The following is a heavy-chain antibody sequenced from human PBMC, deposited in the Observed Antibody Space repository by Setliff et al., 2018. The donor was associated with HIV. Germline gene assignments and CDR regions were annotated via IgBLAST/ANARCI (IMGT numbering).Heavy chain of an antibody. CDR1: GFTFSSYA. CDR2: IGGSTGST. V-gene: IGHV3-23*01. J-gene: IGHJ4*02. CDR3: ARVRVAAITPYFDY. Sequence: PGGSLRLSCAASGFTFSSYAMSWVRQAPGKGLEWVSAIGGSTGSTYYADSVKGRFTISTDNSKNTLYLQMGSLRAEDMAVYYCARVRVAAITPYFDYWGQGTLVTVSS. D-gene: IGHD1-26*01.